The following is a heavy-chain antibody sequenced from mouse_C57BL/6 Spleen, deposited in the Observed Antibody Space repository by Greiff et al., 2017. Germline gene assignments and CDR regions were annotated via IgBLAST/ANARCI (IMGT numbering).Heavy chain of an antibody. CDR1: GYTFTDYY. V-gene: IGHV1-26*01. D-gene: IGHD1-1*01. J-gene: IGHJ2*01. CDR2: INPNNGGT. CDR3: ARSGDYYGRYFDY. Sequence: VQLQQSGPELVKPGASVKISCKASGYTFTDYYMNWVKQSHGKSLEWIGDINPNNGGTSYNQKFKGKATLTVDKSSSTAYMELRSLTSEDSAVYYCARSGDYYGRYFDYWGQGTTRTVSS.